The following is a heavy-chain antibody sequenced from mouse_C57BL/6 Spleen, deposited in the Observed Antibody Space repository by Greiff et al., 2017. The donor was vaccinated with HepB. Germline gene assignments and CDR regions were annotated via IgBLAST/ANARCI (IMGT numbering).Heavy chain of an antibody. CDR2: IWSGGST. V-gene: IGHV2-2*01. Sequence: QVQLKESGPGLVQPSQSLSITCTVSGFSLTSYGVHWVRQSPGKGLEWLGVIWSGGSTDYNAAFISRLSISKDNSKSQVFFKMNSLQADDTAIYYCARRGTVVAQEGYYYAMDYWGQGTSVTVSS. CDR3: ARRGTVVAQEGYYYAMDY. D-gene: IGHD1-1*01. CDR1: GFSLTSYG. J-gene: IGHJ4*01.